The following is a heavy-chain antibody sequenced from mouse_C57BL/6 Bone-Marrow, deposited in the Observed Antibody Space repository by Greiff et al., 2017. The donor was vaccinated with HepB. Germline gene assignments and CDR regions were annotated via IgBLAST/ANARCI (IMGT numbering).Heavy chain of an antibody. D-gene: IGHD1-1*01. V-gene: IGHV5-12*01. CDR3: ARHYYGPKGGYFDV. J-gene: IGHJ1*03. Sequence: EVKLQESGGGLVQPGGSLKLSCAASGFTFSDYYMYWVRQTPEKRLEWVAYISNGGGSTYYPDTVKGRFTISRDNAKNTLYLQMSRLKSEDTAMHYCARHYYGPKGGYFDVWGTGTTVTVSS. CDR1: GFTFSDYY. CDR2: ISNGGGST.